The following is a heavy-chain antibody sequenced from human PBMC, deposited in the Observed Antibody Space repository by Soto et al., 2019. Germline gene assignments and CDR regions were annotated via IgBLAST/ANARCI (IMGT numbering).Heavy chain of an antibody. J-gene: IGHJ6*02. CDR3: AKFEYCCCDSNYYYDYSGMDV. CDR2: ISGSGGTT. Sequence: AGGSLRLSCAASGFTFSSYAMSWVRQAPGKGLEWVSGISGSGGTTYYADSGKGRFTISRNNSKNTMYLQTNSLRAEDTAVYYCAKFEYCCCDSNYYYDYSGMDVWGQGTTVTVSS. CDR1: GFTFSSYA. D-gene: IGHD5-12*01. V-gene: IGHV3-23*01.